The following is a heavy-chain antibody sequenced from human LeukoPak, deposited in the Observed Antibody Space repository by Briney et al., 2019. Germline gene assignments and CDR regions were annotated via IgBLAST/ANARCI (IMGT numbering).Heavy chain of an antibody. CDR3: AREQVAARRSFDY. CDR1: GYTFTAYF. J-gene: IGHJ4*02. V-gene: IGHV1-46*01. D-gene: IGHD6-6*01. CDR2: INPNSGST. Sequence: ASVKVSCKASGYTFTAYFIYWVRQTPGQGLEWMGKINPNSGSTTYAQRFQGRVTMTRDTSTSTVYMELSSLKAEDTAVYYCAREQVAARRSFDYWGQGTLVTVSS.